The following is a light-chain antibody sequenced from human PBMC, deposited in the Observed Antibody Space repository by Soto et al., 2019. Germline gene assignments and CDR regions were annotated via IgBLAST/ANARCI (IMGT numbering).Light chain of an antibody. CDR1: QSVSSSY. Sequence: EIVLTQSPGTLSLSPGERATLSCRASQSVSSSYLAWYQQKPGQAPRLLIYGASSRATGVPDRFSGSGSGTDFTLTISRLEPEDFAVYYCQHYGSSRTFGQGTKLESK. CDR3: QHYGSSRT. J-gene: IGKJ2*01. V-gene: IGKV3-20*01. CDR2: GAS.